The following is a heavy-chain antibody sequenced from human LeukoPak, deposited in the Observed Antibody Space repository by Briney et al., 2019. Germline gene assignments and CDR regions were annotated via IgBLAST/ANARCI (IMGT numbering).Heavy chain of an antibody. CDR3: AVGGVYLRGGAEAFDI. J-gene: IGHJ3*02. CDR1: GGSISSSNW. D-gene: IGHD3-10*01. CDR2: IYHSGST. V-gene: IGHV4-4*02. Sequence: PSETLSLTCAVSGGSISSSNWWSWVRQPPGKGLEWIGEIYHSGSTNYTPSLKGRVTISVDKSKNQFSLKLSSVTAADTAVYYCAVGGVYLRGGAEAFDIWGQGTMVTVSS.